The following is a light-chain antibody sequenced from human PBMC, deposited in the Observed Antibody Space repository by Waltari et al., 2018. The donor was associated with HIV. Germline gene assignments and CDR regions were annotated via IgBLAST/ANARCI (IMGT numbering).Light chain of an antibody. J-gene: IGKJ4*01. CDR2: AAS. CDR3: QQTHNTPLT. V-gene: IGKV1-39*01. CDR1: QVISMH. Sequence: IQMTQSPSSLSASVGDRVTITCRASQVISMHLNWFQQRPVKAPNLLIYAASNLQNGVPSRFSGSGSGTEFNLTITSLQPKDFAIYYCQQTHNTPLTFGGGTKVDI.